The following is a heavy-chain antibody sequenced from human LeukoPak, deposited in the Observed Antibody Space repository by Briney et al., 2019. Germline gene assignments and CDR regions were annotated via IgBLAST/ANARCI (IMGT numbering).Heavy chain of an antibody. D-gene: IGHD3-22*01. J-gene: IGHJ4*02. CDR3: ARVGDTSGYFYYFDY. Sequence: SETLSLTCSVSGGPISSFYWSWVRQPPGKGLEWVGYISYGGGTTYNPSLKRRVSMSIDTSKNQFSLRLSSVTAADTALYYCARVGDTSGYFYYFDYWGQGTLVTVSS. V-gene: IGHV4-59*08. CDR2: ISYGGGT. CDR1: GGPISSFY.